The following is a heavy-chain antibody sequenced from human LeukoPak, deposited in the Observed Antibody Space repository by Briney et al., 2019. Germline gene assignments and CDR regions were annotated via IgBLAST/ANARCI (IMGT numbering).Heavy chain of an antibody. CDR1: GGSISSYY. D-gene: IGHD2-2*01. J-gene: IGHJ5*02. V-gene: IGHV4-59*01. CDR2: IYYSGST. Sequence: SETLSLTCTVSGGSISSYYWSWIRQRPGKGLECIGYIYYSGSTNYNPSLESRVTISVDTSKNQFSLKLSSVTAADTAVYYCARTQYCSSTSCYQSVSFDPWGQGTLVTVSS. CDR3: ARTQYCSSTSCYQSVSFDP.